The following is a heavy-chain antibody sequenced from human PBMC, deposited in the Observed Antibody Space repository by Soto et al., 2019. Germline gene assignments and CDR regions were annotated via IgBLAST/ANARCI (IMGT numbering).Heavy chain of an antibody. Sequence: GGSLRLSCAASGFTVSSNYMSWVRQAPGKGLEWVSVIYSGGSTYYADSVKGRFTISRDNSKNTLYLQMNSLRAEDTAVYYCARERHYIWGSYRYTSYFDYWGQGTLGTVSS. CDR2: IYSGGST. CDR3: ARERHYIWGSYRYTSYFDY. V-gene: IGHV3-66*01. CDR1: GFTVSSNY. J-gene: IGHJ4*02. D-gene: IGHD3-16*02.